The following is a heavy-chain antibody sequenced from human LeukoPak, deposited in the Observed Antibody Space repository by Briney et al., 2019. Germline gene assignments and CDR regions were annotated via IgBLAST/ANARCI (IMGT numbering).Heavy chain of an antibody. CDR2: INGDGSTS. J-gene: IGHJ4*02. CDR1: GFTFYSYW. Sequence: GGSLRLSCAASGFTFYSYWMHWVRQAPGKGLVWVSCINGDGSTSNYADSVKGRFTISRDNAKSTLYLQMHSLRAEDTAVYYCARDEPTVTTGPPVGSWGQGTLVTVSS. D-gene: IGHD4-17*01. CDR3: ARDEPTVTTGPPVGS. V-gene: IGHV3-74*01.